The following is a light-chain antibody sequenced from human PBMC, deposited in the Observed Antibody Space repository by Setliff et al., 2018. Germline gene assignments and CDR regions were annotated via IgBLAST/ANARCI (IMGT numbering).Light chain of an antibody. CDR3: SSYAVTNTVV. V-gene: IGLV2-8*01. CDR1: SSDVGAYDY. J-gene: IGLJ2*01. CDR2: DVT. Sequence: QSALTQPPSASGSPGQSVTISCTGTSSDVGAYDYISWYQQHPGSSPQLIISDVTKRPAGGPNRFSGSKSGNTASLTVSGLQAEDEADYHFSSYAVTNTVVFGGGTKVTVL.